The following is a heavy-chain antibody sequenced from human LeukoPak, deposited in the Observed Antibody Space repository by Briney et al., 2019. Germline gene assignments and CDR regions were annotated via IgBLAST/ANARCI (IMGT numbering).Heavy chain of an antibody. CDR3: ARTLGYCSGGSCYSWFDP. CDR1: GYTFTGYY. Sequence: GASVKVSCKASGYTFTGYYMHWVRQAPGQGLEWMGWMNPNSGNTGYAQKFQGRVTMTRNTSISTAYMELSSLRSEDTAVYYCARTLGYCSGGSCYSWFDPWGQGTLVTVSS. J-gene: IGHJ5*02. V-gene: IGHV1-8*02. CDR2: MNPNSGNT. D-gene: IGHD2-15*01.